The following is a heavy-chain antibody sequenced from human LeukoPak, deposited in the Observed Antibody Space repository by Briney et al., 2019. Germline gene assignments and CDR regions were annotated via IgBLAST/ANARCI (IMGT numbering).Heavy chain of an antibody. CDR3: AKDGWYCGGGSCYPGYFDY. Sequence: PGGSLRLSCAPSGFTLSSYATSWVRQAPGKGLEWVSGISNSGGRTYYADSVKGRFTISRDNSKNTLYLQLNSLRAEDTAVYFCAKDGWYCGGGSCYPGYFDYWGQGTLVTVSS. J-gene: IGHJ4*02. CDR2: ISNSGGRT. D-gene: IGHD2-15*01. V-gene: IGHV3-23*01. CDR1: GFTLSSYA.